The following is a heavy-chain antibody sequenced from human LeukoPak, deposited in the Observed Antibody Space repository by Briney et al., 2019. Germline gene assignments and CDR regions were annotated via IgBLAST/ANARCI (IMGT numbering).Heavy chain of an antibody. J-gene: IGHJ4*02. CDR1: GGSFSGYY. CDR3: ARGPLADY. Sequence: SETLSLTCAVYGGSFSGYYWSWIRQPAGKGLEWIGEINHSGSTNYNPSLKSRVTISVDKSKNQFSLKLSSVTAADTAVYYCARGPLADYWGQGTLVTVSS. CDR2: INHSGST. V-gene: IGHV4-34*01.